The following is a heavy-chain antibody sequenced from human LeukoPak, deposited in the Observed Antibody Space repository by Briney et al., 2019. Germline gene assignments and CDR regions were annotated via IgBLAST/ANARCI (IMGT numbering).Heavy chain of an antibody. Sequence: GGSLRLSCAASGFTFSSYWMHWVRQAPGKGLVWVSRINTDGSNTDYADSVKGRFTISRDNAKNTLFLQMNSLRAEDMAVYYCARSNWGSLTSDYWGQGTLVTVSS. J-gene: IGHJ4*02. D-gene: IGHD7-27*01. V-gene: IGHV3-74*01. CDR3: ARSNWGSLTSDY. CDR2: INTDGSNT. CDR1: GFTFSSYW.